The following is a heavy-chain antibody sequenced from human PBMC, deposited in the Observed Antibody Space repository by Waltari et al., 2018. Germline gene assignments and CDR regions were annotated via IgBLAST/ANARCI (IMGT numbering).Heavy chain of an antibody. Sequence: QVQLVQSGSELKKPGASVKVSCKASGYTFTSYAMNWVRQAPGQGLEWMGWINTNTGNPTYAQGFTGRFVFSLDTSVSTAYLQISSLKAEDTAVYYCARVGRPAYCGGDCSPYVFVDYWGQGTLVTVSS. CDR2: INTNTGNP. CDR1: GYTFTSYA. CDR3: ARVGRPAYCGGDCSPYVFVDY. D-gene: IGHD2-21*01. V-gene: IGHV7-4-1*02. J-gene: IGHJ4*02.